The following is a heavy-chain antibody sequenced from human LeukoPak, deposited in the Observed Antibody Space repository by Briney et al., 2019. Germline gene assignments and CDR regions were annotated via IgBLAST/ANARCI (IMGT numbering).Heavy chain of an antibody. Sequence: PGGSLRLSCAASGFTFSTYLTHWVRQAPGKGLVWVSRINTDGSITTYADSVKGRFTISRDNAKNTLYLQMNSLRDEDTAVYYCASLGTLVPWGQGTLVTVSS. CDR3: ASLGTLVP. D-gene: IGHD3-9*01. V-gene: IGHV3-74*01. CDR2: INTDGSIT. J-gene: IGHJ5*02. CDR1: GFTFSTYL.